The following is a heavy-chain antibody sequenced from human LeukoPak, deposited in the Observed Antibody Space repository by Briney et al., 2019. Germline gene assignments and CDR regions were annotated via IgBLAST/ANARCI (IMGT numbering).Heavy chain of an antibody. Sequence: ASVKVSCKASGYTFTGYYMYWVRQAPGQGLEWMGWINPNSGGTNYAQKFQGRVTMTRDTSISTAYMELSRLRSDDTAVYYCARGSLRSGSPPSYYFDYWGQGTLVTVSS. CDR3: ARGSLRSGSPPSYYFDY. CDR2: INPNSGGT. J-gene: IGHJ4*02. V-gene: IGHV1-2*02. D-gene: IGHD3-10*01. CDR1: GYTFTGYY.